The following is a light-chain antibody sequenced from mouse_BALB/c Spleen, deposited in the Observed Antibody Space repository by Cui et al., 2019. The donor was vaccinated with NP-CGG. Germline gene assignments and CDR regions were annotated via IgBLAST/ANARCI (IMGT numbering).Light chain of an antibody. V-gene: IGLV1*01. Sequence: QAVVTQESALTTSPGETVPLTCRSSSGAVTTSNYCNWVQEKPDHLFTGLIGGTNNRAPGVPARFSGSLIGDKAALTITGAQTEDEAIYFCALWYSNHWVFGGGTKLTVL. J-gene: IGLJ1*01. CDR3: ALWYSNHWV. CDR2: GTN. CDR1: SGAVTTSNY.